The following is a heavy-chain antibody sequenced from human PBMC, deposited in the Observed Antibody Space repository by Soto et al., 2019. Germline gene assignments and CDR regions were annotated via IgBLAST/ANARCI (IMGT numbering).Heavy chain of an antibody. CDR1: GFTFSSYA. CDR3: AKDGSGSYRYFDY. D-gene: IGHD3-10*01. J-gene: IGHJ4*02. Sequence: EVQLLESGGGLVQPGGSLRLSCAASGFTFSSYAMSWVRQAPGKGLAWVSAISGSGGSTYYADSVKGRFTISRDNSKKTLYLQMNSLRAEDTAVYYCAKDGSGSYRYFDYWGQGTLVTVSS. V-gene: IGHV3-23*01. CDR2: ISGSGGST.